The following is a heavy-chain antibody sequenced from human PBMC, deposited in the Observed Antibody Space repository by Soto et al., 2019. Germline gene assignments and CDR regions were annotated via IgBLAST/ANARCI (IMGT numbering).Heavy chain of an antibody. Sequence: QVQLVQSGAEVKKPGASVKVSCQASGYTFTTYGMSWVRQAPGQGLDWMGWISTYNGNTKYAERLQGRVNMTTDTTTSTAYMELRSLRSDDTAVYYCARGPTDYYDNSGDYFLDYWGQGTLVTVSS. J-gene: IGHJ4*02. CDR1: GYTFTTYG. V-gene: IGHV1-18*01. CDR3: ARGPTDYYDNSGDYFLDY. CDR2: ISTYNGNT. D-gene: IGHD3-22*01.